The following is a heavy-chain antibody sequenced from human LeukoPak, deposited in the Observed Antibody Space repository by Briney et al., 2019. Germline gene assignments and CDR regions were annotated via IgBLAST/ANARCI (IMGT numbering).Heavy chain of an antibody. J-gene: IGHJ6*03. D-gene: IGHD3-22*01. CDR3: ASLGVSGYSYYMDV. CDR1: GYTFTSYD. Sequence: ASVKVSCKASGYTFTSYDINWVRQAAGQGLEWMGWMSPRSGNTGYAQKLQGRVTMTTDTSTSTAYMELRSLRSDDTAVYYCASLGVSGYSYYMDVWGKGTTVTISS. V-gene: IGHV1-8*01. CDR2: MSPRSGNT.